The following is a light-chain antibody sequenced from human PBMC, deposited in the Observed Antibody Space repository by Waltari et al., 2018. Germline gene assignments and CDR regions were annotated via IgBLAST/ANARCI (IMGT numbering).Light chain of an antibody. CDR3: AAWDDSLNGVV. CDR1: SPTIGYNT. V-gene: IGLV1-44*01. J-gene: IGLJ2*01. CDR2: TKS. Sequence: QSVLTQPPSASGTPGPRVTMSCSRNSPTIGYNTVHWYQQPPGTAPKLLIYTKSQRPSGVPDRFSGSKSGTSASLAISGLQSEDEADYYCAAWDDSLNGVVFGGGTKLTVL.